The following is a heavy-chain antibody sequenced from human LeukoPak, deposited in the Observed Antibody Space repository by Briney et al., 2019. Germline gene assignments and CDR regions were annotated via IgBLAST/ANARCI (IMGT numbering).Heavy chain of an antibody. D-gene: IGHD5-24*01. J-gene: IGHJ3*02. V-gene: IGHV1-69*13. CDR3: ARDRGGYNFGDAFDI. CDR1: GGTFSYYA. Sequence: SVKVSCKASGGTFSYYAITWVRQAPGQRLEWMGGIIPIFNTTNSAQRFQDRVTITADESTNTAYMELSSLTSEDTAVYYCARDRGGYNFGDAFDIWGQGTMVAVSS. CDR2: IIPIFNTT.